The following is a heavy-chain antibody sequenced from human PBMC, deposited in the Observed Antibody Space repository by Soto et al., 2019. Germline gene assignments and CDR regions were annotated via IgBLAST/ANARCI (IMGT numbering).Heavy chain of an antibody. J-gene: IGHJ4*02. CDR2: IYWNDDK. CDR1: GFSLSTSGVG. V-gene: IGHV2-5*01. Sequence: SGPTLVNPTQTLTLTFTFSGFSLSTSGVGVGWIRQPPGKALEWLALIYWNDDKRYSPSLKSRLTITTDTSKNQVVLTMTNMDPVDTATYYCARFVEMATISSPLYDYWGQGTLVTVSS. D-gene: IGHD5-12*01. CDR3: ARFVEMATISSPLYDY.